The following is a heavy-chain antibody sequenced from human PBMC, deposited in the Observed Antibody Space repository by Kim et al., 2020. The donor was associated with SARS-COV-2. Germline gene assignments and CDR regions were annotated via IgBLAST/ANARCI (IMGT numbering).Heavy chain of an antibody. V-gene: IGHV3-23*01. Sequence: GGHTHYADSVKGRCTISRDNSKNRMFLQMNTLRAEDTAMYYCARDSGWIDDWGQGTLVTVSS. J-gene: IGHJ4*02. D-gene: IGHD6-19*01. CDR3: ARDSGWIDD. CDR2: GGHT.